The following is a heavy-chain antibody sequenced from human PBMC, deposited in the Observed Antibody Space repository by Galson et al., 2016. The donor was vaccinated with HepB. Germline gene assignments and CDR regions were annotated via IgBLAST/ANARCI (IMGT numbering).Heavy chain of an antibody. CDR3: SRRPYGDAFDI. J-gene: IGHJ3*02. Sequence: ETLSFTCTVSRGSISGYYWNWIRQPPGKGLEWIGYIYYSGSTNYNPSLKSRVTISVDTSKNQFSLKLSSVTAADTAVYYWSRRPYGDAFDIWGQGTVVTVSS. CDR1: RGSISGYY. V-gene: IGHV4-59*08. D-gene: IGHD3-16*01. CDR2: IYYSGST.